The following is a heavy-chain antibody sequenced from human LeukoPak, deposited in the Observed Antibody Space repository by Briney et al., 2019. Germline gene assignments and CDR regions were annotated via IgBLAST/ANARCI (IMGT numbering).Heavy chain of an antibody. D-gene: IGHD3-3*01. CDR3: ARLYYDFWSGYHGPFDY. CDR2: INPSGGST. CDR1: GYTFTSHY. Sequence: GASVKVSCKASGYTFTSHYMHLVRQAPGQGLEWMGIINPSGGSTSYAQKFQGRITLTRDMSTSTVYMELSSLRSEDTAVYYCARLYYDFWSGYHGPFDYWGQGTLVTVSS. V-gene: IGHV1-46*01. J-gene: IGHJ4*02.